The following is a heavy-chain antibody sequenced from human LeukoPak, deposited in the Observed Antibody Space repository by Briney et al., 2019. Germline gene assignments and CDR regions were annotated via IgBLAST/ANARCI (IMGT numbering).Heavy chain of an antibody. CDR3: AKDKWPVGIAVALGPFDY. V-gene: IGHV3-9*03. Sequence: GRSLRLSCAASGFTFDDYAMHWVRQAPGKGLEWVSGISWISGSIGYADSVKGRFTISRDNAKNSLYLQMNSLRAEDMALYYCAKDKWPVGIAVALGPFDYWGQGTLVTVSS. CDR2: ISWISGSI. D-gene: IGHD6-19*01. CDR1: GFTFDDYA. J-gene: IGHJ4*02.